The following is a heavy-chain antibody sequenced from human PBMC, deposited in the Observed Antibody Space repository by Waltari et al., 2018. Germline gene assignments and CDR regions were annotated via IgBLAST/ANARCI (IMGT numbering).Heavy chain of an antibody. V-gene: IGHV1-8*01. CDR1: GYTFTSYD. Sequence: QVQLVQSGAEVKKPGASVKVSCKASGYTFTSYDINWVRQATGQGLEWMGWMNPNSGNTGYAQKFQGRVTMTRNTSISTAYMELSSLRSEDTAVYYCAKMYSSSYYYYMDVWGKGTTVTVSS. CDR3: AKMYSSSYYYYMDV. CDR2: MNPNSGNT. J-gene: IGHJ6*03. D-gene: IGHD6-6*01.